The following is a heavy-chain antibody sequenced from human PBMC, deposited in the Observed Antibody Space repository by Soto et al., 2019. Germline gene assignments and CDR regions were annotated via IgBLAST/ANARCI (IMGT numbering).Heavy chain of an antibody. V-gene: IGHV4-31*03. Sequence: SETLSLTCTVSGGSISSGGYYWSWNRQHPGKGLEWIGYIYYSGSTYYNPSLKSRVTISVDTSKNPFSLKLSSVTAEDTAVYYCARDRGGKDAFDIWGQGTMVTVSS. CDR2: IYYSGST. J-gene: IGHJ3*02. D-gene: IGHD3-16*01. CDR3: ARDRGGKDAFDI. CDR1: GGSISSGGYY.